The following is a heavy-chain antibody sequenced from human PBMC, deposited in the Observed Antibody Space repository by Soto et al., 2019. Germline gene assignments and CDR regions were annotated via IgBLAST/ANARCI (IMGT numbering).Heavy chain of an antibody. CDR2: MNPNSGNT. V-gene: IGHV1-8*01. CDR3: ARAPPYDYGYYYYMDV. J-gene: IGHJ6*03. D-gene: IGHD4-17*01. Sequence: ASVKVSCKASGYTFTSYDINWVRQATGQGLEWMGWMNPNSGNTGYAQKFQGRVTMTRNTSISTAYMELSSLRSEDTAVYYCARAPPYDYGYYYYMDVWGKGTTVTVSS. CDR1: GYTFTSYD.